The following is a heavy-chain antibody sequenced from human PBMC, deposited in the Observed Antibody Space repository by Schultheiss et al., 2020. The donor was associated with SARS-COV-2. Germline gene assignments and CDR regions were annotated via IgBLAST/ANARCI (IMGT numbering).Heavy chain of an antibody. V-gene: IGHV4-59*08. CDR1: GGSISSYY. D-gene: IGHD6-13*01. Sequence: SETLSLTCTVSGGSISSYYWSWIRQPPVKGLEWIGYIYYSGSTNYNPSLKSRVTISVDTSKNQFSLKLSSVTAADTAVYYCARLGAAAVGFQHWGQGTLVTVSS. CDR3: ARLGAAAVGFQH. CDR2: IYYSGST. J-gene: IGHJ1*01.